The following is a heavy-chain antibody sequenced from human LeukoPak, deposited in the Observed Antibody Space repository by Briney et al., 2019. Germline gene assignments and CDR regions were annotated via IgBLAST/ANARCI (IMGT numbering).Heavy chain of an antibody. CDR1: GGSFSGYY. D-gene: IGHD2-2*01. CDR2: INHSGST. J-gene: IGHJ3*02. V-gene: IGHV4-34*01. Sequence: SETLSLTCAVYGGSFSGYYWSWIRQPPGKGLEWIGEINHSGSTYYNPSLKSRVTISVDRSKNQFSLKLSSVTAADTAVYYCARALIVVVPAAIWHDAFDIWGQGTMVTVSS. CDR3: ARALIVVVPAAIWHDAFDI.